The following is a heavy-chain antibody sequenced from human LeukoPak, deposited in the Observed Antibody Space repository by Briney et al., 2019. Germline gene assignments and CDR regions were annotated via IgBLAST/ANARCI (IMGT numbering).Heavy chain of an antibody. V-gene: IGHV3-74*01. J-gene: IGHJ4*02. D-gene: IGHD1-7*01. CDR2: ITPDGSQI. CDR1: GFTFSIYW. Sequence: GGSLRLSCAASGFTFSIYWMYWVRQAPGKGLVWVSRITPDGSQIGYADSVKGRFTISRDNAENTLYLQMNSLRAEDTALYYCAGENVGTAPGYWGQGTLVTVSS. CDR3: AGENVGTAPGY.